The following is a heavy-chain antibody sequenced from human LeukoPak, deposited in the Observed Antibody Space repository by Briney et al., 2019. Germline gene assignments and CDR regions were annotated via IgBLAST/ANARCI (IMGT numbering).Heavy chain of an antibody. CDR2: IYHSGST. V-gene: IGHV4-4*02. CDR3: ASLVVAAQYYFDY. Sequence: SETLSLTCAVSGGSISSSNWWSWVRQPPGKGLEWIGEIYHSGSTNYNPSLKSRVTISVDKSKNRFSLKLSSVTAGDTAVYYCASLVVAAQYYFDYWGQGTLVTVSS. J-gene: IGHJ4*02. D-gene: IGHD2-15*01. CDR1: GGSISSSNW.